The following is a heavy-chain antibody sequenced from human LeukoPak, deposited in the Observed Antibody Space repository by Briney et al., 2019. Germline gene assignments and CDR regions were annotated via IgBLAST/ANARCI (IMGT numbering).Heavy chain of an antibody. CDR2: IYYSGST. Sequence: SETLSLTCTVSGGSISSYYWSWIRQPPGKGLEWIGHIYYSGSTNYNPSLKSRVTISVDTSKNQFSLKLSSVTAADTAVYYCARTDPRDYYYYYMDVWGKGTTVTVSS. CDR3: ARTDPRDYYYYYMDV. J-gene: IGHJ6*03. CDR1: GGSISSYY. V-gene: IGHV4-59*01.